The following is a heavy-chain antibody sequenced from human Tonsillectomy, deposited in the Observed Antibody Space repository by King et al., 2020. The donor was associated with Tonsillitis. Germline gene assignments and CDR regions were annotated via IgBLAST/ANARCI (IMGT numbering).Heavy chain of an antibody. J-gene: IGHJ4*02. Sequence: VQLVESGGGLVHPGGSLRLSCAASGFTFSSYWMHWVRQAPGKGLVCVSGINSDGCRTRYSDSVKGRINISIDNAKNTLYLQMNSLRAEDTAVYYCARGYYYGSDCYLKLGYWGQGTLVTVAA. CDR3: ARGYYYGSDCYLKLGY. V-gene: IGHV3-74*01. CDR1: GFTFSSYW. D-gene: IGHD3-22*01. CDR2: INSDGCRT.